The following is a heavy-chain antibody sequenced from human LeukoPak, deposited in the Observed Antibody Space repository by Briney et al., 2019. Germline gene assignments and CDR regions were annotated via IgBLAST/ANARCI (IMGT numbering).Heavy chain of an antibody. V-gene: IGHV3-21*01. Sequence: GGSLRLSCAASGFTFSSYSMNWVRQAPGKGLEWVSSISSSSSYIYYADSVKGRFTISRDNAKNSLYLQMNSLRAEDTAVYYCARGAIAARQMGYWGQGTLVTVSS. CDR1: GFTFSSYS. D-gene: IGHD6-6*01. CDR2: ISSSSSYI. J-gene: IGHJ4*02. CDR3: ARGAIAARQMGY.